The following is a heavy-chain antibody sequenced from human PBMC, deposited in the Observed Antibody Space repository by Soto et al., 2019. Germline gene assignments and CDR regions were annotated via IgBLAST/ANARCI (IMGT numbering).Heavy chain of an antibody. CDR2: IYYSGST. J-gene: IGHJ5*02. Sequence: QVQLQESGPGLVKPSETLSLTCTVSGGSISSYYWSWIRQPPGKGLEWIGYIYYSGSTNYNPYLKSRITISVDTSKNQFTLKLSSVTAADTAVYYCARFYQFAVFDPWGQGTLVTGSS. D-gene: IGHD2-2*01. CDR3: ARFYQFAVFDP. V-gene: IGHV4-59*01. CDR1: GGSISSYY.